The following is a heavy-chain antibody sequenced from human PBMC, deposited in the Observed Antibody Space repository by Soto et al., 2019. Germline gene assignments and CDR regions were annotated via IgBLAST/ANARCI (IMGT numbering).Heavy chain of an antibody. D-gene: IGHD2-2*01. J-gene: IGHJ5*02. CDR2: IYYSGST. V-gene: IGHV4-30-4*01. CDR1: GAPVSSADYY. Sequence: SETLPLTCSVSGAPVSSADYYWSWIRQPPGKGLEWIGYIYYSGSTYYNPSLRSRTTISLDTSRNQFSLRLSSVTAADTAVYYCAPAIYCGSAGCSNWFDPWGQGTLVTVPQ. CDR3: APAIYCGSAGCSNWFDP.